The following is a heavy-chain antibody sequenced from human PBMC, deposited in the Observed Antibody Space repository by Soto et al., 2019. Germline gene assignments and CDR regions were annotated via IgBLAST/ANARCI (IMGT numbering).Heavy chain of an antibody. V-gene: IGHV3-66*01. D-gene: IGHD1-26*01. CDR1: GFSVSSKY. J-gene: IGHJ6*04. CDR2: IQSGGTT. Sequence: EVQLVESGGDLVQPGGSLRLSCAASGFSVSSKYMSWVRQAPGKGLEWVSLIQSGGTTYYAGSVKGRFTISRDYSENTLCLQKXSLXVEDTXVXYXXXXXXXXXXXRYYGVPMDVWGKGTTVTVSA. CDR3: XXXXXXXXXXRYYGVPMDV.